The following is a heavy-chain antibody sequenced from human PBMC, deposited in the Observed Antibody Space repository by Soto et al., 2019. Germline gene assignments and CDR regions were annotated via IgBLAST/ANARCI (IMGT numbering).Heavy chain of an antibody. J-gene: IGHJ4*02. CDR2: INHSGST. CDR1: GGSFSGYY. CDR3: ARGHSGYARFDY. V-gene: IGHV4-34*01. Sequence: PSETLSLTCAVYGGSFSGYYWSWIRQPPGKGLEWIGEINHSGSTNYNPSLKSRVTISVDTSKNQFSLKLSSVTAADTAVYYCARGHSGYARFDYWGQGTLVTVSS. D-gene: IGHD5-12*01.